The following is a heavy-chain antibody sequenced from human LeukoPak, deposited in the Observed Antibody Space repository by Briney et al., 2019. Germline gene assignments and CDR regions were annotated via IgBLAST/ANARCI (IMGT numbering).Heavy chain of an antibody. CDR1: GGSITTDW. D-gene: IGHD3-10*01. CDR2: VYHSGTF. V-gene: IGHV4-4*02. CDR3: ARRSGSGRMDV. J-gene: IGHJ6*04. Sequence: SETLSLTCAVSGGSITTDWWSWVRRPPGGGLEWIGEVYHSGTFNHNPPLESRVSLSLDTSKNEFSLKLTSLTAADTATYYCARRSGSGRMDVWGRGTTVTVSS.